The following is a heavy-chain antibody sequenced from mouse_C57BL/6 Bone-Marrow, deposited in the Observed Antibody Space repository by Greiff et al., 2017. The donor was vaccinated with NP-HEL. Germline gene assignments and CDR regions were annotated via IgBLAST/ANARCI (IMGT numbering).Heavy chain of an antibody. J-gene: IGHJ2*01. D-gene: IGHD2-2*01. CDR1: GFNIKDDY. CDR3: TIGWLLDY. CDR2: IDPENGDT. Sequence: EVQLQQSGAELVRPGASVKLSCTASGFNIKDDYMHWVKQRPEQGLEWIGWIDPENGDTEYASKFQGKATITADTSSNTAYLQLSSLTSEDTAVYYGTIGWLLDYWGQGTTLTVSS. V-gene: IGHV14-4*01.